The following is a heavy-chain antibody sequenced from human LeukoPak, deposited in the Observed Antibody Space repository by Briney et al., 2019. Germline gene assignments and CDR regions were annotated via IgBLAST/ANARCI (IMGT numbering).Heavy chain of an antibody. D-gene: IGHD6-6*01. CDR2: IWYDGSNK. CDR1: GFTFSSYG. Sequence: GGSLRLSCAASGFTFSSYGMHWVRQAPGKGLEWVAVIWYDGSNKYYADSVKGRFTISRDNSKNTLYLQMNSLRAEDTAVYYCAREGIAARRNLMDVWGKGTTVTVSS. V-gene: IGHV3-33*01. CDR3: AREGIAARRNLMDV. J-gene: IGHJ6*03.